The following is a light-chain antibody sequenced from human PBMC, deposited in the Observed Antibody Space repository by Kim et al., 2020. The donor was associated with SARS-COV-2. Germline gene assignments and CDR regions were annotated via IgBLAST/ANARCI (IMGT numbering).Light chain of an antibody. CDR2: AAH. V-gene: IGKV1-6*01. CDR3: LQDYDFPDS. CDR1: QGIRND. J-gene: IGKJ2*01. Sequence: AIQMTQSPSSLSASVGDRVTITCRASQGIRNDLGWYQHKPGEAPRLLIYAAHSLQSGVPSRFSGSGSGTDFPLIISSLQPEDFGTYFCLQDYDFPDSFGQGTKLEI.